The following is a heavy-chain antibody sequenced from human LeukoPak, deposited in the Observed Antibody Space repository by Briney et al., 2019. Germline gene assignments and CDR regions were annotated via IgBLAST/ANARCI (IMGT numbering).Heavy chain of an antibody. D-gene: IGHD3-16*01. J-gene: IGHJ4*02. Sequence: SETLSLTCTVSGGSISSYYWSWIRQPPGKGLEWIGSIYYSGSTYYNPSLKSRVTISVDTSKNQFSLKLSSVTAADTAVYYCARGINPDYWGQGTLVTVSS. CDR3: ARGINPDY. V-gene: IGHV4-59*05. CDR2: IYYSGST. CDR1: GGSISSYY.